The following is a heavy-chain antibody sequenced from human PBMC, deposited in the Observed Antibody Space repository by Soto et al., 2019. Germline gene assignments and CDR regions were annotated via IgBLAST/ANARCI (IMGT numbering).Heavy chain of an antibody. V-gene: IGHV3-23*01. Sequence: PGGSLRLSCAASGFTFSSYGMHWVRQAPGKGLEWISGIRYVGGITYYADSVKGRFTVSRDNSKNTLYLQMNSLRVDDTAVYYCAIAPNYWGQGSLVTVSS. CDR2: IRYVGGIT. CDR1: GFTFSSYG. CDR3: AIAPNY. J-gene: IGHJ4*02.